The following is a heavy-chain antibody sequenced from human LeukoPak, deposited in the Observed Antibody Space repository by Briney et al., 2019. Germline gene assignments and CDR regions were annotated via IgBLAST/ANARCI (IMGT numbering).Heavy chain of an antibody. V-gene: IGHV3-74*01. Sequence: PGGSLRLSCAASGFTFRSYWMHWVRQAPGKGLVWVSRINTNGSSTSYADSVKGRFTISRDNSKNTLYLQMNSLRAEDTAVYYCAKVGLGEDFDYWGQGTLVTVSS. CDR2: INTNGSST. CDR1: GFTFRSYW. J-gene: IGHJ4*02. CDR3: AKVGLGEDFDY.